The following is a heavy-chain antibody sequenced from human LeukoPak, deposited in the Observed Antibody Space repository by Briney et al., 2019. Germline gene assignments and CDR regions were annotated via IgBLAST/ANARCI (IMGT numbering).Heavy chain of an antibody. J-gene: IGHJ4*02. V-gene: IGHV3-15*01. Sequence: GGSLRLSCAASGFTFNNAWMSWVRQAPGKGLEWVGSIKSKTDGETTDYAAPVKGRFTISRHDSKSTVYLQMNSLESEDTAVYYCTTDLSSVAGTFDYWGQGSLVTVSS. CDR2: IKSKTDGETT. CDR3: TTDLSSVAGTFDY. D-gene: IGHD6-19*01. CDR1: GFTFNNAW.